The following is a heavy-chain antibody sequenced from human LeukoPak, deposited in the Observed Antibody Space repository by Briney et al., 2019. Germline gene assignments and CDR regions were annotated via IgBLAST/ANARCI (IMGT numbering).Heavy chain of an antibody. CDR3: ARQHCSGGICYSSWYFDL. V-gene: IGHV5-51*01. J-gene: IGHJ2*01. Sequence: GESLKISCKGSGYSFTSYWIGWVRQMPGEGLEWMGIIYPGDSDTRYSPSFQGQVSISADKSISTAYLQWTSLKASDIAMYYCARQHCSGGICYSSWYFDLWGRGTLVTVSS. D-gene: IGHD2-15*01. CDR2: IYPGDSDT. CDR1: GYSFTSYW.